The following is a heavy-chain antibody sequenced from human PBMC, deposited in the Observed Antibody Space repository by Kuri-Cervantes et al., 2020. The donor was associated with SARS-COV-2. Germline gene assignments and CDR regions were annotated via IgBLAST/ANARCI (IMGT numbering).Heavy chain of an antibody. J-gene: IGHJ5*02. Sequence: LSLTCAASGFTFSSYWMCWVRPAPGKGLEWVANIKQDGSEKCYVDSVKGRFTISRDNAKNSLYLQMNSLRAEDTAGYYCARVRYCTNGVCFFDPWGQGTLVTVSS. CDR1: GFTFSSYW. CDR2: IKQDGSEK. V-gene: IGHV3-7*03. CDR3: ARVRYCTNGVCFFDP. D-gene: IGHD2-8*01.